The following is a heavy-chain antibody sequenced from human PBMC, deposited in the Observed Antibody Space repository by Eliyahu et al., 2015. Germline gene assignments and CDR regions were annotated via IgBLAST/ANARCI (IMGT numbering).Heavy chain of an antibody. CDR3: ARIPLSSLTHYYYYMDV. CDR1: GFSLSNARMG. V-gene: IGHV2-26*01. D-gene: IGHD4/OR15-4a*01. J-gene: IGHJ6*03. Sequence: QVTLKESGPVLVKPTETLTLTCTVSGFSLSNARMGVSWIRQPPGKALEWPCTLFFNCQKTQHPSPKNRLTISKDTSKSQVVLTMTNMDPVDTATYYCARIPLSSLTHYYYYMDVWGKGTTVTVSS. CDR2: FFNCQK.